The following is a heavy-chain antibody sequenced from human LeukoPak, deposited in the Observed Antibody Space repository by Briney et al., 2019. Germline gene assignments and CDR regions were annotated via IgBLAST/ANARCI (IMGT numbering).Heavy chain of an antibody. CDR3: AKRNLIDCSSTRCYMYFDY. D-gene: IGHD2-2*02. CDR2: ISSRSDTI. J-gene: IGHJ4*02. CDR1: GFTFSSYN. Sequence: GSLRLSCAASGFTFSSYNMNWVRQAPGKGLEWVSYISSRSDTIYYADSVKGRFTISRDNSKNTLYLQMNSLRAEDTAVYYCAKRNLIDCSSTRCYMYFDYWGQGTLVTVSS. V-gene: IGHV3-48*01.